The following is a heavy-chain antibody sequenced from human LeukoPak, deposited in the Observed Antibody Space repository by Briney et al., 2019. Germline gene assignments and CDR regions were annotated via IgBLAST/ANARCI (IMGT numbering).Heavy chain of an antibody. CDR2: INPNSGGT. J-gene: IGHJ5*02. D-gene: IGHD2-2*01. Sequence: ASVKVSCKTSGYTFTDYYIQWMRQAPGQGLEWMGWINPNSGGTNYGQKFQGRVTMTRDTSISTAYMELSRLRSDDTAVYYCAREGGCSSTSCYHNWFDPWGQGTLVTVSS. V-gene: IGHV1-2*02. CDR3: AREGGCSSTSCYHNWFDP. CDR1: GYTFTDYY.